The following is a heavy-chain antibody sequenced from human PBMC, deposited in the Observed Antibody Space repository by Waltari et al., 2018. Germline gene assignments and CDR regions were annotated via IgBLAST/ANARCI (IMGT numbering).Heavy chain of an antibody. CDR1: GFTFSSYP. CDR3: AREWGVMIGTAAFYFDY. D-gene: IGHD3-22*01. V-gene: IGHV3-21*01. J-gene: IGHJ4*02. Sequence: EVQLAGSGGGLVKPGGSLRLSCAASGFTFSSYPMNWVRQAPGKRVGWVANIRGGSSYTYYVESVQGRCTISRDNVKNSLYLQMNSLRAEDTAVYYCAREWGVMIGTAAFYFDYWAQGTLVTVSS. CDR2: IRGGSSYT.